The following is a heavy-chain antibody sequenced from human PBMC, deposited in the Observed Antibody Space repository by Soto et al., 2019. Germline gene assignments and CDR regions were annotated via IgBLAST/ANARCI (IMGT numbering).Heavy chain of an antibody. CDR2: IYYSESS. J-gene: IGHJ4*02. CDR3: ARDGPDYYGDYTYPDY. V-gene: IGHV4-59*01. CDR1: GGSISSYY. D-gene: IGHD4-17*01. Sequence: SETLSLTCTVSGGSISSYYWSWIRQPPGKGLEWIGYIYYSESSNYNPSLKTRVTISVDTSKNQFSLKLSSVTAADTAVYYCARDGPDYYGDYTYPDYWGQGTLVTVSS.